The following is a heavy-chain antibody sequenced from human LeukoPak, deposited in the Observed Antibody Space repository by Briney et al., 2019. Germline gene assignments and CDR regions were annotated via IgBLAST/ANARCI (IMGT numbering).Heavy chain of an antibody. CDR3: ARDRRFIVATVYFDY. Sequence: SETLSLTCAVYGGSFSDYWWTWIRQSPGKGLEWIGEVNHSGRTNYNPSLKSRVSISVDRSKKQFSLKLSSVTAADTAVYYCARDRRFIVATVYFDYWGQGTLVTVSS. D-gene: IGHD5-12*01. V-gene: IGHV4-34*01. CDR1: GGSFSDYW. J-gene: IGHJ4*02. CDR2: VNHSGRT.